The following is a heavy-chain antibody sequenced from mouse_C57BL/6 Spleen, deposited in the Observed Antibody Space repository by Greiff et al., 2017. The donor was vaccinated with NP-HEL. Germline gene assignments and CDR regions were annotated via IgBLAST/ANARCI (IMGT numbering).Heavy chain of an antibody. CDR2: IYPGSGST. CDR3: ANSNPWFAY. CDR1: GYTFTSYW. Sequence: QVHVKQPGAELVKPGASVKMSCKASGYTFTSYWITWVKQRPGQGLEWIGDIYPGSGSTNYNEKFKSKATLTVDTSSSTAYMQLSSLTSEDSAVYYCANSNPWFAYWGQGTLVTVSA. V-gene: IGHV1-55*01. J-gene: IGHJ3*01. D-gene: IGHD2-5*01.